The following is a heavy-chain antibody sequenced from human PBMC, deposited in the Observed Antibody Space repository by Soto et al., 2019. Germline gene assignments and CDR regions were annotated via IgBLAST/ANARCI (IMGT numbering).Heavy chain of an antibody. J-gene: IGHJ4*02. V-gene: IGHV3-9*01. D-gene: IGHD6-6*01. Sequence: GGSLRLSCAASGFTFVDYAMHWVGQAPGKGLEWVSGISWNSGSIGYADSVKGRFTISRDNAKNSLYLQMNSLRAEDTALYYCAKDTSIAARPPNLDYWGQGTLVTVSS. CDR2: ISWNSGSI. CDR1: GFTFVDYA. CDR3: AKDTSIAARPPNLDY.